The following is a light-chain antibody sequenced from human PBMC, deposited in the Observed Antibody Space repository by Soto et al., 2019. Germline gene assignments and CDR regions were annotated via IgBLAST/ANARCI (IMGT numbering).Light chain of an antibody. CDR2: PVS. J-gene: IGKJ4*01. CDR1: QGVSTW. CDR3: HQANSFPLT. V-gene: IGKV1-12*01. Sequence: DIQMTQSPSSVSASVGDRVTITCRASQGVSTWLAWYQQRPGKAPKLLMYPVSSLQSGVPLRFSRSGSRTDFTLTISRLQPEDFATYYCHQANSFPLTFGGGTKVEIK.